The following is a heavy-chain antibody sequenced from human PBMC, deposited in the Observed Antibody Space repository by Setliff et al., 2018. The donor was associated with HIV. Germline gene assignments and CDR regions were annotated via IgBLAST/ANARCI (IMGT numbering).Heavy chain of an antibody. J-gene: IGHJ4*02. D-gene: IGHD3-16*02. Sequence: SETLSLTCAVYGESFSGYYWSWIRQPPGKGLEWIGEINHSGSVNYNPSLKSRVTISVDTSKNQFSLKMSSVTAADTAVYYCARGFTFGGALVISYYFDPWGQGTLVTVSS. V-gene: IGHV4-34*01. CDR1: GESFSGYY. CDR2: INHSGSV. CDR3: ARGFTFGGALVISYYFDP.